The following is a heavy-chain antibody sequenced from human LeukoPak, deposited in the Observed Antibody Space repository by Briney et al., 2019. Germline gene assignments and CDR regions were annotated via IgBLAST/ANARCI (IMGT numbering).Heavy chain of an antibody. V-gene: IGHV4-4*07. CDR2: VYASAVT. Sequence: PSETLSLTCTVSGASISNSFWSWVRQPAGKGLQWIGRVYASAVTTYNPSLKSRVTMSVDTSKKQFSLKVSSVTAADTAVYYCARGDSYMDVWGKGTTATVSS. CDR1: GASISNSF. J-gene: IGHJ6*03. CDR3: ARGDSYMDV.